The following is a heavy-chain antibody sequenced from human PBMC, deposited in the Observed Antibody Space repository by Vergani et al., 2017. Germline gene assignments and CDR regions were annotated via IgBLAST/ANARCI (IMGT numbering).Heavy chain of an antibody. Sequence: QVQLQDSVPGLVKPSETLSLTFTVSGGSISSYYWGWIRQPPGKGLEWIGYIYYRGSTNYNPSLKRRVTISVDTSKNQFSLKLSSVTAADMAVYYCARVRSSGWYDDDGNWFDPWGQGTLVTVSS. CDR1: GGSISSYY. D-gene: IGHD6-19*01. V-gene: IGHV4-59*13. J-gene: IGHJ5*02. CDR2: IYYRGST. CDR3: ARVRSSGWYDDDGNWFDP.